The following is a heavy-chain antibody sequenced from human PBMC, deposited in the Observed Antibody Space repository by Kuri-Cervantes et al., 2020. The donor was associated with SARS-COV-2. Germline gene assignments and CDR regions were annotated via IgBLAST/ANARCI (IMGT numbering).Heavy chain of an antibody. CDR2: ISSSSSYI. CDR1: GFTFSSYS. Sequence: GGSLRLSCAASGFTFSSYSMNWVRQAPGKGLEWVSSISSSSSYIYYADSMRGRFTISRDNAKNSLYLQMNSLRAEDTAVYYCAREGSGGWYFDLWGRGTLVTVSS. V-gene: IGHV3-21*01. CDR3: AREGSGGWYFDL. J-gene: IGHJ2*01. D-gene: IGHD3-10*01.